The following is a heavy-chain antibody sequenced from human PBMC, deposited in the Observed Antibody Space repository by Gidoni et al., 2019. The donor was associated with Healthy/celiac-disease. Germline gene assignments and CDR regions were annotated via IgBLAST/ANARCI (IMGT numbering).Heavy chain of an antibody. Sequence: ELLLLESGGGWVQPGGSLRLSCAASGFTFSSFALGWVPHAPGKGLGWVTGISGSGSSTYYADSVKGRFTISRDNSKNTLYLKMNSLRAEDTAVYYCAKDRFLGIRKSCKYFDLWGRGTLVTVSS. D-gene: IGHD7-27*01. V-gene: IGHV3-23*01. CDR2: ISGSGSST. J-gene: IGHJ2*01. CDR1: GFTFSSFA. CDR3: AKDRFLGIRKSCKYFDL.